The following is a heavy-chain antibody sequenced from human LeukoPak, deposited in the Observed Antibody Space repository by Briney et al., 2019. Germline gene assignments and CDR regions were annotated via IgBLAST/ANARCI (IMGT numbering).Heavy chain of an antibody. CDR1: GFTFSSYS. Sequence: PGGSLRLSCAASGFTFSSYSMNWVRQAPGKGLEWISYISSSSSTIYYADSVKGRFIISRDNAKNSLYLQMNSLRDEDTAVYYCARGQSAGLNWFDPWGQGTLVTVSS. V-gene: IGHV3-48*02. J-gene: IGHJ5*02. D-gene: IGHD6-25*01. CDR3: ARGQSAGLNWFDP. CDR2: ISSSSSTI.